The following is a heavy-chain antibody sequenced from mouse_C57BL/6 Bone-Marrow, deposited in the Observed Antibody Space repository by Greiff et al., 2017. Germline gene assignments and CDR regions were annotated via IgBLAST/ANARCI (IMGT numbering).Heavy chain of an antibody. D-gene: IGHD1-1*01. V-gene: IGHV5-9-1*02. CDR1: GFTFSSYA. CDR3: TRDISTVVANWYFDV. CDR2: ISSGGDYI. Sequence: DVKLVEPGEGLVKPGGSLKLSCAASGFTFSSYAMSWVRQTPEQRLEWVAYISSGGDYIYYADTVKGRFTLSRDNARNTLYLQMSSMKSEDTAMYYCTRDISTVVANWYFDVWGTGTTVTVSS. J-gene: IGHJ1*03.